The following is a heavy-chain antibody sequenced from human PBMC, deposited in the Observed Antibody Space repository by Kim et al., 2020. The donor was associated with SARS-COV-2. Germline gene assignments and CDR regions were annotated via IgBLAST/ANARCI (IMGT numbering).Heavy chain of an antibody. D-gene: IGHD1-26*01. V-gene: IGHV3-30*01. J-gene: IGHJ4*02. CDR3: ARPYSGSHYSRLDY. Sequence: ADSVKGRFTLSRDNSKNTLYLQMNSLRAEDTAVYYCARPYSGSHYSRLDYWGQGTLVTVSS.